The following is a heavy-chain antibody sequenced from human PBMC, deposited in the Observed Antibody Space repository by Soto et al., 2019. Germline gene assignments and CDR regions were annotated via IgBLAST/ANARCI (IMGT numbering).Heavy chain of an antibody. J-gene: IGHJ6*02. CDR2: IYIGGGT. Sequence: GGSLRLSCAASGFSVSSNYMSWVRQAPGKGLEWVSVIYIGGGTSYADSVKGRFTISRDTSKDTLYLQMNSLSAEDTAVYYCARVGAPSDYYYAMDVWGQGTTVTVSS. V-gene: IGHV3-53*01. CDR1: GFSVSSNY. CDR3: ARVGAPSDYYYAMDV.